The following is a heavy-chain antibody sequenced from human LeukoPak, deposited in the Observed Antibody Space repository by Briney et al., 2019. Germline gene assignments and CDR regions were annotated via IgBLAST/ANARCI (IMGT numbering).Heavy chain of an antibody. CDR3: AKARDSLGELSFH. D-gene: IGHD3-16*02. V-gene: IGHV3-23*01. CDR1: GFTFSSYA. Sequence: GGSLRLSCAASGFTFSSYAMSWVRQVPGKGLEWVSVISGSGDNTYYADSVKGRFTISRDSSKNTVYLQMNSLRAEDTAVYYCAKARDSLGELSFHGGQGTLVTVSS. CDR2: ISGSGDNT. J-gene: IGHJ4*02.